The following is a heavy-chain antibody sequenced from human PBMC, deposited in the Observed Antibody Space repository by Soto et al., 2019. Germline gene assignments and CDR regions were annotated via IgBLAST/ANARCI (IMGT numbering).Heavy chain of an antibody. V-gene: IGHV4-4*07. CDR3: ATVVGANDY. Sequence: SETLSLTCTVSRASIYTYSWTWIRQPAGKGLQWIGHIYSSGSANYSPSLKSRVSMSVDSSKNQISLKLSSVTAADTAVYYCATVVGANDYWGQGTLVTVSS. D-gene: IGHD1-26*01. CDR2: IYSSGSA. CDR1: RASIYTYS. J-gene: IGHJ4*02.